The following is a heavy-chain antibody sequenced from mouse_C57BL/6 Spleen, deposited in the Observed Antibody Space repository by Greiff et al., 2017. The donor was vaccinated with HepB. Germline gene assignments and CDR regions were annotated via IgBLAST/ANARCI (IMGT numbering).Heavy chain of an antibody. CDR1: GYAFSSSW. J-gene: IGHJ2*01. CDR3: ARYDYPYYFDY. V-gene: IGHV1-82*01. Sequence: VQLQQPGAELVKPGASVKISCKASGYAFSSSWMNWVKQRPGKGLEWIGRIYPGDGDTNYNGKFKGKATLTADKSSSTAYMQLSSLTSEDSAVYFCARYDYPYYFDYWGQGTTLTVSS. D-gene: IGHD2-4*01. CDR2: IYPGDGDT.